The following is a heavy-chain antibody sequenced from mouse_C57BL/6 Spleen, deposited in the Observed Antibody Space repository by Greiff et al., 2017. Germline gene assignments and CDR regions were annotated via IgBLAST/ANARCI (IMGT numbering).Heavy chain of an antibody. V-gene: IGHV1-61*01. CDR2: IYPSDSET. J-gene: IGHJ1*03. Sequence: VQLQQPGAELVRPGSSVKLSCKASGYTFTSYWMDWVKQRPGQGLEWIGNIYPSDSETHYNQKFKDKATLTADKSSSTAYMQLSSMTSEDSAVYYCAREDYYYGSSYWYFDVWGTGTTVTVSS. CDR1: GYTFTSYW. D-gene: IGHD1-1*01. CDR3: AREDYYYGSSYWYFDV.